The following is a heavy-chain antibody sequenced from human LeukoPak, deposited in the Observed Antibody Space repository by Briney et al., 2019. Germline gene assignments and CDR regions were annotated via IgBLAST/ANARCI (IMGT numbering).Heavy chain of an antibody. CDR1: GGSISSSSYY. J-gene: IGHJ4*02. V-gene: IGHV4-39*07. CDR3: AREPRGVRGEVDY. Sequence: PSETLSLTCTVSGGSISSSSYYWGWIRQPPGKGLEWIGSIYYSGSTYYNPSLKSRVTISVDTSKNQFSLKLSSVTAADTAVYYCAREPRGVRGEVDYWGQGTLVTVSS. D-gene: IGHD3-16*01. CDR2: IYYSGST.